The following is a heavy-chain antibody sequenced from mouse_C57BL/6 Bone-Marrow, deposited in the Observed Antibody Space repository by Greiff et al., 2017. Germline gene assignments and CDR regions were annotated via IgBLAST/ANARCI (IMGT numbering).Heavy chain of an antibody. CDR1: GFTFSDYG. D-gene: IGHD1-1*01. J-gene: IGHJ3*01. Sequence: EVHLVESGGGLVKPGGSLKLSCAASGFTFSDYGMHWVRQAPEKGLAWVAYISSGSSTISYADTVKGRFTISRDNAKNTLFLQMTSLRSEDTAMYYCARPLYYGSSSFAYWGQGTLVTVSA. CDR3: ARPLYYGSSSFAY. CDR2: ISSGSSTI. V-gene: IGHV5-17*01.